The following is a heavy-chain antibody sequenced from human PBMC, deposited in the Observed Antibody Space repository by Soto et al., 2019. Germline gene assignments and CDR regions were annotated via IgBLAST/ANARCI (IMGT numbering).Heavy chain of an antibody. CDR1: GFTFSSYA. D-gene: IGHD3-22*01. CDR2: ISGSGGST. Sequence: EVQLLESGGGLVQPGGSLRLSCAASGFTFSSYAMSWVSQAPGKGLEWVSGISGSGGSTYYADSVKGRFTISRDNSKNTLYLQMNSLRAEDTAVYYCSAIVVVITGSFDYWGQGTLVTVSS. J-gene: IGHJ4*02. CDR3: SAIVVVITGSFDY. V-gene: IGHV3-23*01.